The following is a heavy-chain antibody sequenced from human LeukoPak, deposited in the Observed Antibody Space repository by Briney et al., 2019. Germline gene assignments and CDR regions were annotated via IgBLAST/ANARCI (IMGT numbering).Heavy chain of an antibody. Sequence: GGSLRLSCAASGFTVSSNYMSWVRPAPGKGLEWVSVIYSGGSTYYADSVKGRFTISRDNYKNTLYLQMNSLKTEDTAVYYCTTDRNYDILTGYYRIDYWGQGTLVTVSS. J-gene: IGHJ4*02. CDR3: TTDRNYDILTGYYRIDY. CDR1: GFTVSSNY. D-gene: IGHD3-9*01. CDR2: IYSGGST. V-gene: IGHV3-53*01.